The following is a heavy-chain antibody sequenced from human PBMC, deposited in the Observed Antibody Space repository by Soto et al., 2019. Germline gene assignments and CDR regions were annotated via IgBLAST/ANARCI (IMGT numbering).Heavy chain of an antibody. CDR2: ISWNSGSI. CDR1: GFTFDDYA. Sequence: EVQLVESGGGLVQPGRSLRLSCAASGFTFDDYAMHWVRQAPGKGLEWVSGISWNSGSIGYADSVKGRFTISRDNAKNSLYLQMNSLRAEDTALYYCAKVYDGNGWYGGYLDLWGRGTLVTVSS. D-gene: IGHD6-19*01. J-gene: IGHJ2*01. CDR3: AKVYDGNGWYGGYLDL. V-gene: IGHV3-9*01.